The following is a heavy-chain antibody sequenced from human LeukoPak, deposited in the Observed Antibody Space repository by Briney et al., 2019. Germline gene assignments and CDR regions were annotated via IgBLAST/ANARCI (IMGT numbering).Heavy chain of an antibody. CDR2: IIPIFCTA. D-gene: IGHD3-10*01. CDR3: APERYYGSGSDFDY. Sequence: ASVKVSCKASVGTFISYAISWVRQAPGRGRAWMGMIIPIFCTANYAQKFQGRVTFTTDESTSTAYMELSSLRSEDTAVYYCAPERYYGSGSDFDYWGQGTLVTVSS. J-gene: IGHJ4*02. CDR1: VGTFISYA. V-gene: IGHV1-69*05.